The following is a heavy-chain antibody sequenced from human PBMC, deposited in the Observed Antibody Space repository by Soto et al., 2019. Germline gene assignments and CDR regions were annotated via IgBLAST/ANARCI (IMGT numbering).Heavy chain of an antibody. Sequence: QVQLVQSGCEVKKPGASVKVSCKASGYTFTTYDLSWVRQAPGQGLEWMGWISAYNGNTNYAQNLQGRVTMTTDTSTSTAYMELRSLRSDDTAVYYCARVIGYYYHMDVWGQGTTVTVSS. J-gene: IGHJ6*02. CDR2: ISAYNGNT. CDR1: GYTFTTYD. V-gene: IGHV1-18*01. D-gene: IGHD3-22*01. CDR3: ARVIGYYYHMDV.